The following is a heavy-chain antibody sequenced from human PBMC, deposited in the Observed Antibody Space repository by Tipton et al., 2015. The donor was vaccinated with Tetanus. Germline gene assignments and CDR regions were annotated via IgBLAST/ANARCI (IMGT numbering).Heavy chain of an antibody. Sequence: SLRLSCVASGFTFEDHTMHWVRQAPGKGLEWVAVVTWDGGSTFHADSVQGRFTISRDNSKNSLFLQMSSLRTEDTALYYCVRETNGFDSWGQGTPVTVSS. CDR2: VTWDGGST. V-gene: IGHV3-43*01. J-gene: IGHJ5*01. D-gene: IGHD1-26*01. CDR1: GFTFEDHT. CDR3: VRETNGFDS.